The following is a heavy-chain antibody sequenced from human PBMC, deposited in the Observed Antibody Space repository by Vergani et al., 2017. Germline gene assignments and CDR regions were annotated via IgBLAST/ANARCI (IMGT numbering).Heavy chain of an antibody. D-gene: IGHD4-17*01. CDR2: VIPHLEIT. Sequence: QVQLVQSGAEVKKPGSSVKVSCKASGGTFSSYTISWVRQAPGQGLEWMGRVIPHLEITTLAQHLQGRVIITADKSTDTAYMELRSLRSDDTAVYYCARVHGDYAPPGDGRIDWGQGTLVTVSS. CDR1: GGTFSSYT. V-gene: IGHV1-69*04. J-gene: IGHJ4*02. CDR3: ARVHGDYAPPGDGRID.